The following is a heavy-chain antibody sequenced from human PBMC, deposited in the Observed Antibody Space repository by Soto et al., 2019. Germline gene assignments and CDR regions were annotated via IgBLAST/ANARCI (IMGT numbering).Heavy chain of an antibody. CDR2: IWYDGSNK. J-gene: IGHJ4*02. Sequence: GGSLRLSCAASGFTFSSYGMHWVRQAPGKGLEWVAVIWYDGSNKYYADSVKGRFTISRDNSKNTLYLQMNSLRAEDTAVYYCARGFHRYSSGWYPSYFDYWGQGTLVTVSS. CDR1: GFTFSSYG. CDR3: ARGFHRYSSGWYPSYFDY. V-gene: IGHV3-33*01. D-gene: IGHD6-19*01.